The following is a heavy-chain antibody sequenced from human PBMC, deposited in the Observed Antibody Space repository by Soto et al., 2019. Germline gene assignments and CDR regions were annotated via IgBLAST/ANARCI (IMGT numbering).Heavy chain of an antibody. CDR1: GFTFSSYG. CDR2: ISYDGSNK. Sequence: GGSLRLSCAASGFTFSSYGMHWVRQAPGKGLEWVAVISYDGSNKYYADSVKGRFTISRDNSKNTLYLQMNSLGAEDTAVYYCAKDLQYYYDSSGPSHDYWGQGTLVTVS. CDR3: AKDLQYYYDSSGPSHDY. D-gene: IGHD3-22*01. V-gene: IGHV3-30*18. J-gene: IGHJ4*02.